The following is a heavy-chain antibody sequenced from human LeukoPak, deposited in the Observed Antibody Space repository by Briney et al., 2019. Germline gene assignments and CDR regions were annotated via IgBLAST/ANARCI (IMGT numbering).Heavy chain of an antibody. CDR1: GFTFSNAW. D-gene: IGHD5-24*01. CDR2: IKSKTDGGTT. Sequence: GGSLRLSCAASGFTFSNAWMSWVRQAPGKGLEWVGRIKSKTDGGTTDYAAPVKGRFTISRDDSKSTLYLQMNSLKTEDTAVYYCTTDPVDGYSFYWGQGTLVTVSS. V-gene: IGHV3-15*01. CDR3: TTDPVDGYSFY. J-gene: IGHJ4*02.